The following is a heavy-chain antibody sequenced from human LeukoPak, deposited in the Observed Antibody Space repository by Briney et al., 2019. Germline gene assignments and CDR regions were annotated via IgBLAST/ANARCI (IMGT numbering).Heavy chain of an antibody. CDR1: GGSFSGYY. D-gene: IGHD3-10*01. Sequence: SETLSLTCAVYGGSFSGYYWSWIRQPPGKGLEWIGEINHSGSTNYNPSLKSRVTISVDMSKNQFSLKLSSVTAADTAVYYCARDHYGSGKGAFDIWGQGTMVTVSS. J-gene: IGHJ3*02. V-gene: IGHV4-34*01. CDR2: INHSGST. CDR3: ARDHYGSGKGAFDI.